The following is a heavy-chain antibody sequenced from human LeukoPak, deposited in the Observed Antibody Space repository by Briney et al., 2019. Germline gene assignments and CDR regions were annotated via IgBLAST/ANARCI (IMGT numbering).Heavy chain of an antibody. V-gene: IGHV5-51*01. Sequence: GESLKISCKGSGYSVTSYWIGGVRQMTGKGLEWMGIIYPGDSDTRYSPTFEGQVTISADKSISTAFMQWSSLKASDTAMYYCARARGSSWYFREFDYWGQGTLVTVSS. CDR2: IYPGDSDT. J-gene: IGHJ4*02. CDR3: ARARGSSWYFREFDY. CDR1: GYSVTSYW. D-gene: IGHD6-13*01.